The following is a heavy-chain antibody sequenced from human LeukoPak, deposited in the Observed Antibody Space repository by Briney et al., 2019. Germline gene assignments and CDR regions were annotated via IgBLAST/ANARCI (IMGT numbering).Heavy chain of an antibody. J-gene: IGHJ4*02. CDR3: AKQASGWSGDCFDY. V-gene: IGHV3-23*01. CDR1: GFTFSSYA. Sequence: GGSLRLSCAASGFTFSSYAMSWVRQAPGKGLEWVSGISDSGGSTYYADSVRGRFTISRDNSKDTLYLQINSLRAEDTAVYYCAKQASGWSGDCFDYWGQGTLVTVSS. CDR2: ISDSGGST. D-gene: IGHD6-19*01.